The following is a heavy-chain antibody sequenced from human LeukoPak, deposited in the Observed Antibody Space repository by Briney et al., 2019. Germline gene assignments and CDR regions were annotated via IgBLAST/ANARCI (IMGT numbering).Heavy chain of an antibody. J-gene: IGHJ1*01. V-gene: IGHV4-59*12. Sequence: SETLSLTCTVSGGSISNYYWSWIRQPPGKGLEWIGYIYYSGSTNYNPSLKSRVTISVDTSKNQFSLKLSSVTAADTAVYYCARGPPPLWFGELLPRTAEYFQHWGQGTLVTVSS. D-gene: IGHD3-10*01. CDR3: ARGPPPLWFGELLPRTAEYFQH. CDR1: GGSISNYY. CDR2: IYYSGST.